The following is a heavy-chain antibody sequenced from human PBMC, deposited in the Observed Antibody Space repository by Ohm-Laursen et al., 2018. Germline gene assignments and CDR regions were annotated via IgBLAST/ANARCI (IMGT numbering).Heavy chain of an antibody. CDR1: GYTFTDYD. CDR3: VRDPSGWGLDV. Sequence: LSLTCAASGYTFTDYDMHWVRQRTEKGLESIAQIGKSGDTYYAGSVKGRFSISRDNAKKSLYLQMDSLRAEDTAVYYCVRDPSGWGLDVWGQGTTVTVCS. D-gene: IGHD2-15*01. CDR2: IGKSGDT. V-gene: IGHV3-13*04. J-gene: IGHJ6*02.